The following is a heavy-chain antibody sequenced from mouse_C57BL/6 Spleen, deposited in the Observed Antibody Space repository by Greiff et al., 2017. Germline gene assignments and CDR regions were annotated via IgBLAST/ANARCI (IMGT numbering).Heavy chain of an antibody. CDR1: GYTFTNYW. Sequence: VQLQQSGAELVRPGTSVKMSCKASGYTFTNYWIGWAKQRPGHGLEWIGDIYPGGGYTNYNEKFKGKATLTADTSSSTAYMQFSSLTSEDSAIYYCARGGGDYYAMDYWGQGTSVTVSS. CDR3: ARGGGDYYAMDY. J-gene: IGHJ4*01. CDR2: IYPGGGYT. V-gene: IGHV1-63*01.